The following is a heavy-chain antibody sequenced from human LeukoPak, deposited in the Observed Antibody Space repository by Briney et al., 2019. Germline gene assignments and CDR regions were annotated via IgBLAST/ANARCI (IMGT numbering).Heavy chain of an antibody. CDR3: TREGSGSLFYYGMDV. J-gene: IGHJ6*02. V-gene: IGHV4-34*01. CDR2: IYYNGST. D-gene: IGHD3-10*01. Sequence: PSETLSLTCAVYGGSFSGYYWSWIRQPPGKGLEWIGSIYYNGSTYYNPSLKSRVTISVDTSKKQFSLKLSSVTAADSAVYYCTREGSGSLFYYGMDVWGQGTTVTVSS. CDR1: GGSFSGYY.